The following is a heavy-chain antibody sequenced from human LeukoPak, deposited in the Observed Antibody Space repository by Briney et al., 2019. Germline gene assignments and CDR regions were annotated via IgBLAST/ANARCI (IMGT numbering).Heavy chain of an antibody. CDR2: INTNTGNP. Sequence: ASVKASCKASGYTFTSSAMNWVRHAPGQGLEWMGWINTNTGNPTYAQGFTGRFVFSLDTSVSTAYLQISSLRAEDTAVYYCARVPGGYYYDAFDIWGQGTMVTVSS. J-gene: IGHJ3*02. CDR3: ARVPGGYYYDAFDI. V-gene: IGHV7-4-1*02. CDR1: GYTFTSSA. D-gene: IGHD3-22*01.